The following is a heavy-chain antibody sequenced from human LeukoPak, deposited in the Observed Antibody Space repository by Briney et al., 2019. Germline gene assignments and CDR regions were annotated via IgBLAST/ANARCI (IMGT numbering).Heavy chain of an antibody. CDR3: ATDGKLGYYDTSGFFPDY. CDR1: GFTFRIFW. Sequence: GGSLRLSCAASGFTFRIFWMNWIRQAPGKGLEWVATINQDGSEKYYLDSVKGRFIISRDNAKNSLYLQMNGLRAEDTAVYYCATDGKLGYYDTSGFFPDYWGQGTLVTVSS. D-gene: IGHD3-22*01. V-gene: IGHV3-7*01. CDR2: INQDGSEK. J-gene: IGHJ4*02.